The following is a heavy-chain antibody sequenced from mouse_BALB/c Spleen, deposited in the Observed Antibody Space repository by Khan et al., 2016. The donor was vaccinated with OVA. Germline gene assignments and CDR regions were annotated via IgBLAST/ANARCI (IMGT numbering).Heavy chain of an antibody. Sequence: QLEESGPGLVKPSQSLSLTCTVTGYSITSDYAWNWIRQFPGNKLEWMGYISYSGSISYNPSLKSRISITRDTSKNQFFLQLNSVTTEDTATYYCASVGDYGAMDYWGQGTSVTVSS. CDR2: ISYSGSI. CDR1: GYSITSDYA. CDR3: ASVGDYGAMDY. V-gene: IGHV3-2*02. J-gene: IGHJ4*01.